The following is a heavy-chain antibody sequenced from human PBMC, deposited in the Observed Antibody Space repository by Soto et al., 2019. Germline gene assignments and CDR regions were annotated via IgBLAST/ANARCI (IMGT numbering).Heavy chain of an antibody. D-gene: IGHD3-22*01. CDR3: ERGTHYYCSSGYYSETRGYLDY. CDR1: GGTFSSYA. Sequence: QVQLVQSGAEVKKPGSSVKVSCKASGGTFSSYAISWVRQAPGQGLEWMGGIIRIFGTANYAQKFQGRVTITADESTSTAYMDPNSLRSQDTAVYYCERGTHYYCSSGYYSETRGYLDYWGQGTLVTVSS. J-gene: IGHJ4*02. CDR2: IIRIFGTA. V-gene: IGHV1-69*01.